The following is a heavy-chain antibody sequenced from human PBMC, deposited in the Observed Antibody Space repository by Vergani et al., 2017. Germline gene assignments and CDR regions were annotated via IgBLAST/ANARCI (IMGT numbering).Heavy chain of an antibody. CDR3: ASTEPKKPAYYDDSSGYHPRDAFDI. CDR2: IYTSGST. V-gene: IGHV4-4*07. D-gene: IGHD3-22*01. J-gene: IGHJ3*02. CDR1: GGSISSYY. Sequence: QVQLQESGPGLVKPSETLSLTCTVSGGSISSYYWSWIRQPAGKGLEWIGRIYTSGSTNYNPSLKSRVTMSVDTSKNQFSLKLSSVTAADTAVYYCASTEPKKPAYYDDSSGYHPRDAFDIWGQGTMVTVSS.